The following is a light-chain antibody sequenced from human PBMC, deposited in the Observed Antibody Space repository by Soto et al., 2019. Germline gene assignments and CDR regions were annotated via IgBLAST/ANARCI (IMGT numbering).Light chain of an antibody. CDR3: QQHNNWPLT. Sequence: AQSPDALSLAPGERATLSCRASERVSSVFSAWYQQKPGQAPRLLMYDTSIRATGIPARFSGSGSGTEFTLTISSLQSEDAAVYYCQQHNNWPLTFGGGTRVEI. V-gene: IGKV3D-15*01. CDR2: DTS. CDR1: ERVSSVF. J-gene: IGKJ4*01.